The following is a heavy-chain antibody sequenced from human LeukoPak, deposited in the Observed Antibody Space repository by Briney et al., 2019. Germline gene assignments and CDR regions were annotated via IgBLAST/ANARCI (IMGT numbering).Heavy chain of an antibody. V-gene: IGHV3-74*01. CDR3: AKYYGSGSYYDYFDY. CDR1: GFTFSSYW. J-gene: IGHJ4*02. D-gene: IGHD3-10*01. CDR2: INTDGSNT. Sequence: GSLRLSCAASGFTFSSYWMNWVRQAPGKGLVWVSHINTDGSNTNYADSVKGRFTISRDNAKNTLHLQMNSLRAEDTAVYYCAKYYGSGSYYDYFDYWGQGTLVTVSS.